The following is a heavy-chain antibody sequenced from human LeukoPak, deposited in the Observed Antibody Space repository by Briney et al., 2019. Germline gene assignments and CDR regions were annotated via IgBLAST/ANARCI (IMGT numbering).Heavy chain of an antibody. J-gene: IGHJ4*02. CDR1: GYTFTGYY. D-gene: IGHD2-2*01. Sequence: ASVKVSCKASGYTFTGYYMHWVRQAPGQGLEWMGWINPNSGGTNYAQKFQGRVTMTRDTSISTAYMELSRLRSDDTAVYYCARDREGGVVVPAAADYWGQGTLVTVPS. CDR3: ARDREGGVVVPAAADY. CDR2: INPNSGGT. V-gene: IGHV1-2*02.